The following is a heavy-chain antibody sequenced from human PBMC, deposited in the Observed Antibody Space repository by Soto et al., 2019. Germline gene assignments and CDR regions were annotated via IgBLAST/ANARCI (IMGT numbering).Heavy chain of an antibody. CDR3: GISHPSNWFDP. V-gene: IGHV3-48*03. Sequence: PGGSLRLSCAASGFTFSSYEMNWVRQAPGKGLEWVSYISSSGSTIYYADSVKGRFTISRDNAKNSLYLQMNSLRAEDTAVYYCGISHPSNWFDPWGQGTLVTVSS. CDR2: ISSSGSTI. J-gene: IGHJ5*02. CDR1: GFTFSSYE.